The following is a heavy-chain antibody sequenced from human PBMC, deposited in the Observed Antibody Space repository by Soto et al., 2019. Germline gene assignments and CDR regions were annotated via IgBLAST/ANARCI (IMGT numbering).Heavy chain of an antibody. CDR1: GGSISSSIYY. J-gene: IGHJ3*01. CDR3: ARPVGVEQQLVHDAFDL. D-gene: IGHD6-13*01. CDR2: FYHSGST. V-gene: IGHV4-39*01. Sequence: QLQLQESGPGLVKPSETLSLTCTVSGGSISSSIYYWGWIRQPPGKGLQWVGSFYHSGSTYYNPSLRSRVTISVDTSKTQCSLRMSSMTAADTAVYYCARPVGVEQQLVHDAFDLWGQGNMVAVSS.